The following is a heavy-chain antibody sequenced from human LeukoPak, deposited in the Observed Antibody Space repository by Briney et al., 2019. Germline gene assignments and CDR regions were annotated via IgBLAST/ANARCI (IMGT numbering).Heavy chain of an antibody. J-gene: IGHJ4*02. CDR1: GGSFGGYY. CDR3: ARGPIYCSGGSCYGRYYFDY. CDR2: INHSGST. Sequence: SETLSLTCAVYGGSFGGYYWSWIRQPPGKGLEWIGEINHSGSTNYNPSLKSRVTISVDTSKNQFSLKLSSVTAADTAVYYCARGPIYCSGGSCYGRYYFDYWGQGTLVTVSS. V-gene: IGHV4-34*01. D-gene: IGHD2-15*01.